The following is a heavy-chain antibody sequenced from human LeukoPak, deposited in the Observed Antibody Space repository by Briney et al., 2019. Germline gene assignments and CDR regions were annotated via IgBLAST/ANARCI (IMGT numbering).Heavy chain of an antibody. Sequence: GGSLRLSCAASGFTFSSYGVSWVGQAPGKGLEWVSGISGSGHRTYYADSVKGRFTISRDNSKSTLYLQMNSLRAEDTAVYYCAKDWGEYFDYVWGSFTSFDSWGQGTLVTVSS. CDR3: AKDWGEYFDYVWGSFTSFDS. D-gene: IGHD3-16*01. V-gene: IGHV3-23*01. CDR1: GFTFSSYG. J-gene: IGHJ4*02. CDR2: ISGSGHRT.